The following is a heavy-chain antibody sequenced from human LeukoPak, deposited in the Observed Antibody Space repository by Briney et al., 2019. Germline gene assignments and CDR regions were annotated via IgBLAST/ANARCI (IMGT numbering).Heavy chain of an antibody. Sequence: ASVKVSCKASGYTSTSYDINWVRQATGQGLEWMGWMNPNSGNTGYAQKFQGRVTMTRNTSISTAYMELSSLRSEDTAVYYCARGVYYDSSGYGEYYFDYWGQGTLVTVSS. CDR2: MNPNSGNT. V-gene: IGHV1-8*01. J-gene: IGHJ4*02. CDR1: GYTSTSYD. D-gene: IGHD3-22*01. CDR3: ARGVYYDSSGYGEYYFDY.